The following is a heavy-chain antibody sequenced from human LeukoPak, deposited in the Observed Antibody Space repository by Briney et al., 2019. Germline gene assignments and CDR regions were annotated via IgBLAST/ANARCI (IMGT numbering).Heavy chain of an antibody. CDR3: ARVVVPAALDY. V-gene: IGHV3-33*01. J-gene: IGHJ4*02. Sequence: GGSLRPSCAASGSTFSSYGMHWVRQAPGKGLEWVAVIWYDGSNKYYADSVKGRFTISRDNSKNTLYLQMNSLRAEDTAVYYCARVVVPAALDYWGQGALVTVSS. CDR1: GSTFSSYG. D-gene: IGHD2-2*01. CDR2: IWYDGSNK.